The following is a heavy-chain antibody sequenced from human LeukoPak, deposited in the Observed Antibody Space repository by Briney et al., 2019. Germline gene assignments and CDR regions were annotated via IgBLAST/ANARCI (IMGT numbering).Heavy chain of an antibody. V-gene: IGHV3-23*01. CDR1: GFTFSTCA. D-gene: IGHD2-15*01. J-gene: IGHJ4*02. CDR3: ARRFCSGGSCSTRPLDY. CDR2: ISGSGGST. Sequence: QAGGSLRLSCAASGFTFSTCAMSWARQAPGRGLEWVSAISGSGGSTYYADSVKGRFTISRDNSKNTLYLQMNSLRAEDTAVYYCARRFCSGGSCSTRPLDYWGQGTLVTVSS.